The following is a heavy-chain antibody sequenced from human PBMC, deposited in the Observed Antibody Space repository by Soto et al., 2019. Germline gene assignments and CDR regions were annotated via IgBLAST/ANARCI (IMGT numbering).Heavy chain of an antibody. CDR3: AKADGSYYGSLDY. CDR1: AFTFSSYA. Sequence: EVQLLESRGGLVQPGGSLRLSCAASAFTFSSYAMSWVRQAPGRGLEWVSGISSSGGNTYYADSVKGRFTISRDNSKNTLYLQMNSLRAEDTAVYFCAKADGSYYGSLDYWGQGILVTVSS. D-gene: IGHD1-26*01. CDR2: ISSSGGNT. J-gene: IGHJ4*02. V-gene: IGHV3-23*01.